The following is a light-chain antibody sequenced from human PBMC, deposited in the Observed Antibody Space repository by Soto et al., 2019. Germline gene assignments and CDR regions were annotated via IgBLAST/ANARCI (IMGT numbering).Light chain of an antibody. CDR2: DAS. CDR3: QQRSNWPIT. CDR1: QSVSSSY. Sequence: EIVLTQSPGTPSLSPGERATLSCRASQSVSSSYLAWYQQKPGQAPRLLIYDASNRATGIPARFSGSGSGTDFTLTISSLEPEDFAVYYCQQRSNWPITFGQGTRLEIK. V-gene: IGKV3D-20*02. J-gene: IGKJ5*01.